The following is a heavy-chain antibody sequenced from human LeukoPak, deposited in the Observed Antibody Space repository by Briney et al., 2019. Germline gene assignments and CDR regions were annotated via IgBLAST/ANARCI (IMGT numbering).Heavy chain of an antibody. Sequence: GGSLRLSCAASGFTFSAYWMSWVRQAPGKGLEWVANLKQDGSEKYYVDSVKGRFTISRDNAKNSLYLQMNSLRAEDTAVYYCARDDGFYSGSGIYLNYFDHWGQGILVTVSP. CDR1: GFTFSAYW. J-gene: IGHJ4*02. CDR2: LKQDGSEK. D-gene: IGHD3-10*01. V-gene: IGHV3-7*01. CDR3: ARDDGFYSGSGIYLNYFDH.